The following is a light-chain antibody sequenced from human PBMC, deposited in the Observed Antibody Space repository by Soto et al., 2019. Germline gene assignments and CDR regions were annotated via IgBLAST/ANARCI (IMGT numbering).Light chain of an antibody. J-gene: IGKJ1*01. CDR1: RGVSANY. CDR3: QQYGSSPRT. Sequence: ENLLTQSPGTLSLSPGEGATLSCRASRGVSANYLAWYQQKPGQAPTLLIYGASIRAAGIPDRFSGSGSGTGFAPTIRRLENDDVAVYYCQQYGSSPRTFGQGTKVEIK. CDR2: GAS. V-gene: IGKV3-20*01.